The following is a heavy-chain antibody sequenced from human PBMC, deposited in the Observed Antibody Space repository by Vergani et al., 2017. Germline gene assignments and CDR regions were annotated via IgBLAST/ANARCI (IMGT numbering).Heavy chain of an antibody. CDR2: IKSKTDGGTT. Sequence: EVQLVESGGGLVKPGGSLRLSCAASGFTFSNAWMSWVRQAPGKGLEWVGRIKSKTDGGTTDYAAPVKGRFTISRDDSKNTLYLQMNSLKTEDTTVYYCTTVVYSRVVGPYYFDYWGQGTLVTVSS. V-gene: IGHV3-15*01. CDR3: TTVVYSRVVGPYYFDY. D-gene: IGHD5-18*01. CDR1: GFTFSNAW. J-gene: IGHJ4*02.